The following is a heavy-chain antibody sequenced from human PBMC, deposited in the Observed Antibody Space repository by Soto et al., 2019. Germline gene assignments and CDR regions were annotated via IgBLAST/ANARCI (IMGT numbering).Heavy chain of an antibody. V-gene: IGHV4-59*01. CDR3: ARVDIVVVPAAMYTVDYYYYYMDV. CDR1: GGSISSYY. CDR2: IYYSGST. Sequence: SETLSLTCTVSGGSISSYYWSWIRQPPGKGLEWIGYIYYSGSTNYNPSLKSRVTISVDTSKNQFSLKLSSVTAADTAVYYCARVDIVVVPAAMYTVDYYYYYMDVWGKGTTVTVSS. D-gene: IGHD2-2*01. J-gene: IGHJ6*03.